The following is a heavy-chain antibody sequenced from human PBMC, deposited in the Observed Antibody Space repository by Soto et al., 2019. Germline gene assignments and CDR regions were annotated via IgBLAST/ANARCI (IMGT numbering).Heavy chain of an antibody. CDR1: GGSISSYY. Sequence: LSLTCTVSGGSISSYYWSWIRQPPGKGLEWIGYIYYSGSTNYNPSLKSRVTISVGTSKNQFSLKLSSVTAADTAVYYCARHSRVEQLVQGDYYFDYWGQGTLVTVSS. J-gene: IGHJ4*02. V-gene: IGHV4-59*08. CDR2: IYYSGST. D-gene: IGHD6-13*01. CDR3: ARHSRVEQLVQGDYYFDY.